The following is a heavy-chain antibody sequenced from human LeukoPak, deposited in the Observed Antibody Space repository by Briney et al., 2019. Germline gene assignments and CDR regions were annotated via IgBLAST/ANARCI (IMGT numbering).Heavy chain of an antibody. D-gene: IGHD3-9*01. V-gene: IGHV3-23*01. CDR3: AKWGDYDVLTGYYVSDY. J-gene: IGHJ4*02. CDR1: GFTFSNYA. CDR2: ITGSGGNT. Sequence: GGSLRLSCAASGFTFSNYAMSWVRQAPGKGLEWVSPITGSGGNTYYADSVKGRFTISRDNSKNTVFLQMNSLRAEDTAVCYCAKWGDYDVLTGYYVSDYWGQGTLVTVSS.